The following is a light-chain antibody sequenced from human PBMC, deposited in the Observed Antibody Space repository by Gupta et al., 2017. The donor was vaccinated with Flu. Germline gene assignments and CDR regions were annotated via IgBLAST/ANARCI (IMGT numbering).Light chain of an antibody. J-gene: IGLJ3*02. V-gene: IGLV2-14*01. CDR1: SSDVGGFNY. Sequence: QSALAQPASVSASPGPAIPIPCPGTSSDVGGFNYVSWYQHHPGQAPKLMIYEVGNRPSGVSLRFSGSKSGNTASLAISDLQAEDEAYYYCSSYTRRSTLVFGGGTKLTVL. CDR2: EVG. CDR3: SSYTRRSTLV.